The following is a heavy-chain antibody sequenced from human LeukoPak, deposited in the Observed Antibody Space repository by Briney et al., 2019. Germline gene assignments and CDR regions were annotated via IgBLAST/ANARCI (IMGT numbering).Heavy chain of an antibody. V-gene: IGHV3-7*01. Sequence: QPGGSLRLSCAASGFTFSSYWMGWVRQAPGKGLEWVANIKQDGSEIHHVDSVEGRFTISRENAKNSLYLQMNSLRVEDTAVYYCAKSVVTAIGAFDIWGQGTMVSVSS. CDR2: IKQDGSEI. CDR3: AKSVVTAIGAFDI. J-gene: IGHJ3*02. D-gene: IGHD2-21*02. CDR1: GFTFSSYW.